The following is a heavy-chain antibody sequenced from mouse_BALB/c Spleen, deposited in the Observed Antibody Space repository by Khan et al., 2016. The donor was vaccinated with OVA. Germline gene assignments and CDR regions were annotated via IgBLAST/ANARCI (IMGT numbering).Heavy chain of an antibody. Sequence: EVQLQESGPGLVKPSQSLSLTCTVTGYSITRDYAWNWIRQFPGNKLECMAYISNSGSTSYNPYLKSRISITRDTSTNQFFLQLNSVTTEDTATYYCASELGRYYAMDYWGQGTSVTVSS. J-gene: IGHJ4*01. CDR2: ISNSGST. CDR3: ASELGRYYAMDY. V-gene: IGHV3-2*02. CDR1: GYSITRDYA. D-gene: IGHD4-1*01.